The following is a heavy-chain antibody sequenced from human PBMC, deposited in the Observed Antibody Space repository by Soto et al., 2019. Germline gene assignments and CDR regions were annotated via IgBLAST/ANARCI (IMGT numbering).Heavy chain of an antibody. J-gene: IGHJ6*02. CDR2: IYYSGST. CDR1: GGSISSSSYY. Sequence: QLQLQESGPGLVKPSETLSLTCTVSGGSISSSSYYWGWIRQPPWKGLEWIGSIYYSGSTYYNPSLKSRVTISVDTSKNQFSLKLSSVTDADTAVYYCRVWDGDASFYYYYGMDVWGQGTTVTVSS. V-gene: IGHV4-39*01. CDR3: RVWDGDASFYYYYGMDV. D-gene: IGHD4-17*01.